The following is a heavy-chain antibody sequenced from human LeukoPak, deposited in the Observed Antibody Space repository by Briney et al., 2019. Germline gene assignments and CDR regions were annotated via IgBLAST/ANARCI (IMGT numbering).Heavy chain of an antibody. Sequence: GGSLRLSCAASGFTFSSYSMNWVRQAPGKGLEWVSSISSSSSYIYYADCVKGRFNISRDNAKNSLYLQMNSLRAEDTAVYYCARGVRDFDYWGQGTLVTVSS. CDR2: ISSSSSYI. CDR3: ARGVRDFDY. J-gene: IGHJ4*02. CDR1: GFTFSSYS. V-gene: IGHV3-21*01. D-gene: IGHD3-3*01.